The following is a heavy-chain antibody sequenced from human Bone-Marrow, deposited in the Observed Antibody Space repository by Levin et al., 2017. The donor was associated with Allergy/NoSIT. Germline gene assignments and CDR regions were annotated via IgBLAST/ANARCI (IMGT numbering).Heavy chain of an antibody. CDR3: ARENDDYIYYYYMDV. D-gene: IGHD4-17*01. CDR2: LSKDGNNE. J-gene: IGHJ6*03. CDR1: GFTFSSSG. Sequence: GGSLRLSCAAFGFTFSSSGMHWVRQAPGKGLEWVAFLSKDGNNEYYVDSVKGRFIISRDNAKSTLYLQLNNLRTEDTAVYYCARENDDYIYYYYMDVWGKGTTVTVSS. V-gene: IGHV3-30*03.